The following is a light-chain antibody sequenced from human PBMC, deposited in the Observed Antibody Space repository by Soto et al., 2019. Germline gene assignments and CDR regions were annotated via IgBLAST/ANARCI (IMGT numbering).Light chain of an antibody. CDR2: EIS. V-gene: IGKV1-17*01. J-gene: IGKJ1*01. CDR1: QDVSHY. CDR3: LQHYYYPRT. Sequence: DIQVTQSPSSLSASVGDRVTIICRASQDVSHYFGWYQQKPGKAPKRLIYEISTLQSGVPSRFSGSGSGTEFTLTIDSLQPEDSATYYCLQHYYYPRTFGQGTRLEIK.